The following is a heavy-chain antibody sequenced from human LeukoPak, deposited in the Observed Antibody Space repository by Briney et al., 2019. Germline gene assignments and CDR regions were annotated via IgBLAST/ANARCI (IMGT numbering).Heavy chain of an antibody. CDR3: AKGISGSTHNNIDY. V-gene: IGHV3-9*01. D-gene: IGHD1-26*01. Sequence: PGGSLRLSCAASGFTFDDYAMHWVRQAPGKGLELVSGISSNSGSIGYADSVKGRFIISRDNAKNSLYLQMNSLRAEDTALYYCAKGISGSTHNNIDYWGQGTLVTVSS. CDR2: ISSNSGSI. J-gene: IGHJ4*02. CDR1: GFTFDDYA.